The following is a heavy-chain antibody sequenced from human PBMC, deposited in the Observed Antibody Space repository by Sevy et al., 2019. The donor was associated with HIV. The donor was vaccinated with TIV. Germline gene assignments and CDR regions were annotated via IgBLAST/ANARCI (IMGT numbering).Heavy chain of an antibody. J-gene: IGHJ6*02. CDR1: GFTFNSYW. CDR3: VTEGSNWDTYYYYYGMDV. CDR2: INQDGSEK. V-gene: IGHV3-7*01. D-gene: IGHD6-13*01. Sequence: GGSLRLSCAASGFTFNSYWMSWVRQAPGKGLEWVANINQDGSEKYYVDSVKGRFTISRDNAKNSLYLQMNSLRVDDTALYYCVTEGSNWDTYYYYYGMDVWGQGTTVTVSS.